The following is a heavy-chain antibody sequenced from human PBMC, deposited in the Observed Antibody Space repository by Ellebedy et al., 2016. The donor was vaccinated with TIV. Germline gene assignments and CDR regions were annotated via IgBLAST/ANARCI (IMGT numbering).Heavy chain of an antibody. Sequence: GESLKISCAASGFTFSSYGMHWVRQAPGKVLEWVAVISYDGSNKYYADSVKGRFTISRDNSKNTLYLQMNSLRAEDTAVYYCAKDNYYYYDSSGYYRPLPLDYWGQGTLVTVSS. CDR1: GFTFSSYG. J-gene: IGHJ4*02. V-gene: IGHV3-30*18. D-gene: IGHD3-22*01. CDR3: AKDNYYYYDSSGYYRPLPLDY. CDR2: ISYDGSNK.